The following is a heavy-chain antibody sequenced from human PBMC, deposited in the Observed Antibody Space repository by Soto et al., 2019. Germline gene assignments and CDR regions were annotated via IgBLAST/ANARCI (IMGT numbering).Heavy chain of an antibody. CDR2: IIPIFGTT. V-gene: IGHV1-69*12. CDR3: AISYYGFLSGYYTGREYNWFDP. J-gene: IGHJ5*02. D-gene: IGHD3-3*01. CDR1: GGTFSSYA. Sequence: QVQLVQSGAEMKKPGSSVNVSCKASGGTFSSYAIIWVRQAPGQGLEWMGVIIPIFGTTNYAQKFQGRVSITADESTSTAYMELSSLRSEDTAVYYCAISYYGFLSGYYTGREYNWFDPWGQGTLVTVSS.